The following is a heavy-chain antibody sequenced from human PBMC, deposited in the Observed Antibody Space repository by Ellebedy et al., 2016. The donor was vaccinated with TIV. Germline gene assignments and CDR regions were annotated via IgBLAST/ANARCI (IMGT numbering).Heavy chain of an antibody. CDR2: IIPIFGTA. CDR1: GGTFSSYA. D-gene: IGHD5-18*01. V-gene: IGHV1-69*13. Sequence: ASVKVSCKASGGTFSSYAISWVRQAPGQGLEWMGGIIPIFGTANYAQKFQGRVTITADESTSTAYMELSSLRSEDTAVYYCAMPLRGYSYGDDAFDIWGQGTMVTVSS. J-gene: IGHJ3*02. CDR3: AMPLRGYSYGDDAFDI.